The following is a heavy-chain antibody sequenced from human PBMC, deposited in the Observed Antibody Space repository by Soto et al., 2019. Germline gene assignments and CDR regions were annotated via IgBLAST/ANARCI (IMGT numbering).Heavy chain of an antibody. CDR3: VKVLARGVGVPRFYFDS. CDR1: GFTFSNSW. Sequence: LRLSCAASGFTFSNSWMHWVRQVSWKGLEWVSRINADGTSTSYADSVKGRFTISKDNAKNTLYLHVNSLRAEDTAVYYCVKVLARGVGVPRFYFDSWGQGALVTVSS. V-gene: IGHV3-74*01. D-gene: IGHD2-2*01. J-gene: IGHJ4*02. CDR2: INADGTST.